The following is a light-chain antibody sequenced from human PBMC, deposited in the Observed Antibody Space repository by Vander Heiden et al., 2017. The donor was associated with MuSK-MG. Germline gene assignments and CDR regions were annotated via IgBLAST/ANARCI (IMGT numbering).Light chain of an antibody. CDR1: QSVDTY. V-gene: IGKV3-11*01. CDR2: DAS. J-gene: IGKJ4*01. Sequence: EIVLTQSPATLSLSPGARATLSCRASQSVDTYLAWFQQTPGQAPRLLIYDASTRASGTPARFSGRGSGTDFTLTISSLEPEDFAVFYCQQRAYWPLTFGGGTKVE. CDR3: QQRAYWPLT.